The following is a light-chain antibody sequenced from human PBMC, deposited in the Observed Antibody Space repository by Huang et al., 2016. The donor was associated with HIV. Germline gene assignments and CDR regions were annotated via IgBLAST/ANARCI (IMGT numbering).Light chain of an antibody. CDR2: GSS. Sequence: EIVMTQSPATLSVSPGQRVTLSCRANRRVSTNLAWYQQRHGQAPSLLIYGSSTRAPGIPARVSGSGSGTDVSLTISSLQSEDFALYYCHQYNNWLLSFGGGTRV. CDR3: HQYNNWLLS. CDR1: RRVSTN. J-gene: IGKJ4*01. V-gene: IGKV3-15*01.